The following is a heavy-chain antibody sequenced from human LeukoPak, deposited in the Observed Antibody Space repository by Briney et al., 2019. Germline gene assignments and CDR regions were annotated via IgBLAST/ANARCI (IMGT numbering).Heavy chain of an antibody. CDR3: ARAEMANSWDYMDV. V-gene: IGHV3-30*04. CDR1: GFTFSSYA. Sequence: GGSLRLSCAASGFTFSSYAMHWVRQAPGKGLEWVAVISYDGSNKYYADSVKGRFTISRDNSKNTLYLQMNSLRAEDTAVYYCARAEMANSWDYMDVWGKGTTVTVSS. D-gene: IGHD5-24*01. J-gene: IGHJ6*03. CDR2: ISYDGSNK.